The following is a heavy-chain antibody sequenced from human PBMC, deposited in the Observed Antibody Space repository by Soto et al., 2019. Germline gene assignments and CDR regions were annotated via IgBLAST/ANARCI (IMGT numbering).Heavy chain of an antibody. CDR1: GFTFSSYA. CDR3: AKKVAGSEPFQH. V-gene: IGHV3-23*01. CDR2: ISGSGCST. D-gene: IGHD6-19*01. Sequence: GGSLRLSCAASGFTFSSYAMSWVRQAPGKGLEWVSAISGSGCSTYYADSVKGRFTISRDNSKNTLFLQMNSLRAEDTAVYYCAKKVAGSEPFQHWGQGTLVTVSS. J-gene: IGHJ1*01.